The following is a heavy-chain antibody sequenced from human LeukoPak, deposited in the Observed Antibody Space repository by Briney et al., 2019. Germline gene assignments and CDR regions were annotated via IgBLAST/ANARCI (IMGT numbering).Heavy chain of an antibody. CDR2: IGVKANNYAT. CDR3: TAYSSGHY. J-gene: IGHJ4*02. CDR1: GLTVSVSD. V-gene: IGHV3-73*01. D-gene: IGHD6-19*01. Sequence: PGGSLGLSCAASGLTVSVSDIHWVRQASGKGLEWVGRIGVKANNYATAYGAALKGRFTISRDDSTNTAYLQMNSLRTEDTAVYYCTAYSSGHYWGQGTLVTVSS.